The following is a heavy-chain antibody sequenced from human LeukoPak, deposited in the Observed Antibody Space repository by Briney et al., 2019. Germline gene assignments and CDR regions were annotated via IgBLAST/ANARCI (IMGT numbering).Heavy chain of an antibody. CDR3: ARVAVGKLYPFHY. Sequence: SETLSLTCTVSGGSLSNGDSYWGWIRQPPGTGLEWIGSIYYSGSTYYNPSLKSRVTISVDTSKNQFSLKRSSVTAADTAVYYCARVAVGKLYPFHYWGQGTLVTVPS. CDR1: GGSLSNGDSY. J-gene: IGHJ4*02. CDR2: IYYSGST. V-gene: IGHV4-39*07. D-gene: IGHD3-10*01.